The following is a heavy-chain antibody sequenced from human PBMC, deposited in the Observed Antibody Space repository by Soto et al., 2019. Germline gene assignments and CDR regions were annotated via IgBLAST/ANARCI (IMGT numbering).Heavy chain of an antibody. V-gene: IGHV4-59*01. J-gene: IGHJ4*01. Sequence: QVQLQESGPGLVKPSETLSLTCTVSGGSINGYYWTWLRQSPTNGLEWIGYFHFSGSTKYNPSLESRLTISADTSKNQISLTLGSVTAADTAVYYCARASGYSYDCDDFFDNWGQGTLANVSS. CDR1: GGSINGYY. CDR3: ARASGYSYDCDDFFDN. D-gene: IGHD5-18*01. CDR2: FHFSGST.